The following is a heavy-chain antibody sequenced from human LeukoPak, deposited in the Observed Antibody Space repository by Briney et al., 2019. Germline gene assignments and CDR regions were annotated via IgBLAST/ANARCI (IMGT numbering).Heavy chain of an antibody. CDR1: GGTFSSYA. V-gene: IGHV1-69*13. J-gene: IGHJ4*02. D-gene: IGHD6-13*01. CDR3: ARDRGLGSSSWPYYYFDY. CDR2: IIPIFGTA. Sequence: ASAKVSCKASGGTFSSYAISWVRQAPGQGLEWMGGIIPIFGTANYAQKFQGRVTITADESTSTAYMELSSLRSEDTAVYCCARDRGLGSSSWPYYYFDYWGQGTLVTVSS.